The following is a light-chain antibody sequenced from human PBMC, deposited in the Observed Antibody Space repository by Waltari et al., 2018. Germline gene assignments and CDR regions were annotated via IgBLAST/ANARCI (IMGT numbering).Light chain of an antibody. J-gene: IGKJ2*01. CDR1: QSILFTSNNKNY. Sequence: DIMMTQSPDSLAVSLGERATINCKCSQSILFTSNNKNYLAWYQQRPGQPPKLLIYWASTRESGVPDRFSGSGSGTDFTLTISSLQTEDVAVYYCQQYYSTPYTFGQGTKLEI. CDR2: WAS. CDR3: QQYYSTPYT. V-gene: IGKV4-1*01.